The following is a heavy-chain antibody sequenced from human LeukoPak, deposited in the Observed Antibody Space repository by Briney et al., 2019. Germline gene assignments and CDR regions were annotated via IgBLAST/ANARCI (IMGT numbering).Heavy chain of an antibody. V-gene: IGHV4-61*02. D-gene: IGHD3-9*01. Sequence: SETLSLTCTVSGGSISSGSYYWSWIRQPAGKGLEWIGRIYTSGSTNYNPSLKSRVTISVDTSKNQFSLKLSSVTAADTAVYYCARAFEHLDAFDIWGQGTMVTVSS. CDR1: GGSISSGSYY. J-gene: IGHJ3*02. CDR2: IYTSGST. CDR3: ARAFEHLDAFDI.